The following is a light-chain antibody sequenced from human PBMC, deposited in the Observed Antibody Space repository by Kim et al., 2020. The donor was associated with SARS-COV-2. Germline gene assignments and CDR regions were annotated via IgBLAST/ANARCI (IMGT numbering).Light chain of an antibody. Sequence: DIQMTQSPSSLSASVGDRVMITCRASQSINNYLSWYQQKPGKAPNLLIYTASSLHSGVPLRFSGSGSGTDFTLTISSLQPEDFATYYCQQCYSTPLSFVGGTKVDIK. J-gene: IGKJ4*01. CDR2: TAS. CDR1: QSINNY. V-gene: IGKV1-39*01. CDR3: QQCYSTPLS.